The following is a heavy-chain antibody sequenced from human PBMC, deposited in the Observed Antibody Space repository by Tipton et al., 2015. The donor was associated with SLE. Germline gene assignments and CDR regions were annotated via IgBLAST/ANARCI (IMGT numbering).Heavy chain of an antibody. CDR1: GFTFSNYA. Sequence: SLRLSCAASGFTFSNYAFHWVRQAPGKGLEYVSGISYDGDRTYYADSVKGRFTISRDNSKNTIYLQMGGLRGEDMAVYYCARGTSGWPGSLIYWGQGTLVIVSS. CDR3: ARGTSGWPGSLIY. J-gene: IGHJ4*02. V-gene: IGHV3-64*02. D-gene: IGHD6-19*01. CDR2: ISYDGDRT.